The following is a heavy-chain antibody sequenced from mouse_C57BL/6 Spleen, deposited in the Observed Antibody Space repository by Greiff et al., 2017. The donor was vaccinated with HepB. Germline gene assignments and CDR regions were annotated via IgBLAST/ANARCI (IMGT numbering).Heavy chain of an antibody. J-gene: IGHJ1*03. Sequence: EVLLVESGGDLVKPGGSLKLSCAASGFTFSSYGMSWVRQTPDKRLEWVATISSGGSYTYYPDSVKGRFTISRDNAKNTLYLQMSSLKSEDTAMYYCARDTTVFYWYFDVWGTGTTVTVSS. CDR1: GFTFSSYG. D-gene: IGHD1-1*01. V-gene: IGHV5-6*01. CDR3: ARDTTVFYWYFDV. CDR2: ISSGGSYT.